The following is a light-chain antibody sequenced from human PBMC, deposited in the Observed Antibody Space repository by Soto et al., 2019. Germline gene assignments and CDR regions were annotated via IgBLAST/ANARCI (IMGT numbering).Light chain of an antibody. Sequence: EIVLTQSPATLSLSPGERATLSCRASQRVSSGYLTWFQQKPGQAPRLFIYDASIRATGIPARFSGSGSGTEFTLTISSLQSEDFAVYYCQQYNNWPPWTFGQGTKVDI. CDR3: QQYNNWPPWT. J-gene: IGKJ1*01. CDR1: QRVSSGY. V-gene: IGKV3-15*01. CDR2: DAS.